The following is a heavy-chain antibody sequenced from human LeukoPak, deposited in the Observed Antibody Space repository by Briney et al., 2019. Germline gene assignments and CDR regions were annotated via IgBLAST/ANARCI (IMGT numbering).Heavy chain of an antibody. D-gene: IGHD3-3*01. CDR3: TRGEFTNSWHQKKSNWFDP. J-gene: IGHJ5*02. V-gene: IGHV4-34*01. CDR2: SSHRGTR. CDR1: GGSFTSYY. Sequence: SETLSLTCAVYGGSFTSYYYTWIRQAPGKGLEWIGESSHRGTRSYNPSLKSRVTISVDMSKNQVSLTLTSLTVADTAIYYCTRGEFTNSWHQKKSNWFDPWGQGTQVTVSS.